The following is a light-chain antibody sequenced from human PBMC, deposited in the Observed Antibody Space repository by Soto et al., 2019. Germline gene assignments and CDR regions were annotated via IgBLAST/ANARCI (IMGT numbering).Light chain of an antibody. V-gene: IGKV1-9*01. CDR3: QQYYSYPSIT. Sequence: VQLTQSPSFLSASVGDRVTIACRGSQGISSYLAWYQQKPGKAPTLLIYAASTLQSGVPSRFSGSGSGTDFTLTISCLQSEDFATYYCQQYYSYPSITFGQGTRLEIK. CDR2: AAS. CDR1: QGISSY. J-gene: IGKJ5*01.